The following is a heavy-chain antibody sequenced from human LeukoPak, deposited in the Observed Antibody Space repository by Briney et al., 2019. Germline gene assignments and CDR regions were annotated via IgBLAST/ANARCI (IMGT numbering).Heavy chain of an antibody. V-gene: IGHV3-74*01. J-gene: IGHJ3*02. Sequence: GGSLRLSCAASGFTFSRYWMHWVRQAPGKGLVWVARIRSDGTITSYADSVKGRFTISRDNAKNTLYLQMNSLRAEDTAVYYCAREFGLRYFDWLLWGAFDIWGQGTMVTVSS. CDR2: IRSDGTIT. CDR3: AREFGLRYFDWLLWGAFDI. D-gene: IGHD3-9*01. CDR1: GFTFSRYW.